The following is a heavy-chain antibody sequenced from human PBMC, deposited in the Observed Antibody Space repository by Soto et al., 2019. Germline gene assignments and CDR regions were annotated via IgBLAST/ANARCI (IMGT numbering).Heavy chain of an antibody. Sequence: EVQLVETGGGLIQPGGSLRLSCATSGFIVSSNYMSWVRQAPGKGLECVSIIYSGGSTYYTDSVKGRFTISRDNSKNALYLQMHSLRAEDTALYYCARVSTTAKTFEYWGQGTLVTVSS. D-gene: IGHD4-17*01. V-gene: IGHV3-53*02. J-gene: IGHJ4*02. CDR2: IYSGGST. CDR1: GFIVSSNY. CDR3: ARVSTTAKTFEY.